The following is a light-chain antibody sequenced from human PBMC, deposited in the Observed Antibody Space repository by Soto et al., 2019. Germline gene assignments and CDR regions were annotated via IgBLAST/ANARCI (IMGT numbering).Light chain of an antibody. J-gene: IGKJ5*01. CDR3: QQRSNWPT. CDR2: DAS. Sequence: TQSPATLSVSPGERAAVTCRASQSLSSNLAWYQQKPGQAPRLLIYDASNRATGIPARFSGSGSGTDFTLTISSLEPEDFAVYYCQQRSNWPTFGQGTRLEIK. CDR1: QSLSSN. V-gene: IGKV3-11*01.